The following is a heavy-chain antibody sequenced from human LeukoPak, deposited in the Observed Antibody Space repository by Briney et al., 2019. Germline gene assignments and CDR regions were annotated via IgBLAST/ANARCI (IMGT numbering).Heavy chain of an antibody. D-gene: IGHD2-2*02. V-gene: IGHV5-51*01. CDR1: GYRFTNYW. Sequence: GESLKISCKGSGYRFTNYWIGWVRQMPGKGLEWMGIIYPDDSDTRYSPSFQGQVTISADKSIATAYLQWSSLKASDTAIYYCAIGGDSTTSCYSCFDYWGQGTLVTVSS. CDR3: AIGGDSTTSCYSCFDY. J-gene: IGHJ4*02. CDR2: IYPDDSDT.